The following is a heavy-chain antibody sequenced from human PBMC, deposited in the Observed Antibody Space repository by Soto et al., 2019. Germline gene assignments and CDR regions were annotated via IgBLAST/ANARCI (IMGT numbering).Heavy chain of an antibody. CDR3: ATISPGIAAAGDYYYGMDV. CDR2: ISSGSTHI. V-gene: IGHV3-11*06. D-gene: IGHD6-13*01. Sequence: QVQLVESGGGLVKPGGSLRLSCAASGFTFSDYYMSWIRQAPGKGLEWVSYISSGSTHIYYADSVKGRFTISRDNAKNSLSLQTNSLRAEDTAVYYCATISPGIAAAGDYYYGMDVWGQGTTVTVSS. J-gene: IGHJ6*02. CDR1: GFTFSDYY.